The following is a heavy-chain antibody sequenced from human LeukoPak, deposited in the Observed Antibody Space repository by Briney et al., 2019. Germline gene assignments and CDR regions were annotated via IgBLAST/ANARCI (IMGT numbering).Heavy chain of an antibody. CDR2: IRSKAYGGTT. D-gene: IGHD5-18*01. CDR1: GFTFGDYA. V-gene: IGHV3-49*04. Sequence: GGSLRLSCTASGFTFGDYAMSWVRQAPGKGLKWVGFIRSKAYGGTTEYAASVKGRFTISRDDSKSIAYLQMNSLKTEDTAVYYCTRVPSTAMVFDYWGQGTLVTVSS. J-gene: IGHJ4*02. CDR3: TRVPSTAMVFDY.